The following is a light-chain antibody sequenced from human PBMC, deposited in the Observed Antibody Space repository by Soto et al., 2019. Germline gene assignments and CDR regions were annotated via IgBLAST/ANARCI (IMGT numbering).Light chain of an antibody. CDR2: AAS. J-gene: IGKJ3*01. CDR1: QGISSY. CDR3: QQYYSYPGT. V-gene: IGKV1-8*01. Sequence: AIRMTQSPSSFSASTGDRVTNTCRASQGISSYLAWYQQKPGKAPKLLIYAASTLQSGVPSRFSGSGSGTDFTLTISCLQSEDFATYYCQQYYSYPGTFGPGTRWIS.